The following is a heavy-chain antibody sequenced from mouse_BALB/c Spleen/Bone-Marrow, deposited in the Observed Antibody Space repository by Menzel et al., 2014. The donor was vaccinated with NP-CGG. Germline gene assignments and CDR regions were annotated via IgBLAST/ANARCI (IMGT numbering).Heavy chain of an antibody. Sequence: EVQLVESGGGLVQPGGSLRLSCTTSGFTFTDYYMSWVRQPPGKALERLAFIRNEAYGYTTEYSASVRGRFTISRDNSQSILYLQMNTLRAEDSATYYCARFPMDYWGQGTSVTVSS. CDR2: IRNEAYGYTT. CDR3: ARFPMDY. J-gene: IGHJ4*01. V-gene: IGHV7-3*02. CDR1: GFTFTDYY.